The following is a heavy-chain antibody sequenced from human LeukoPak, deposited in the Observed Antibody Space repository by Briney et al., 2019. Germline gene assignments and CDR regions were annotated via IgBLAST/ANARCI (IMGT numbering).Heavy chain of an antibody. V-gene: IGHV1-69*05. CDR3: ARGVRSHFYDYSGLYYYYLDL. Sequence: SVKVSCKPSGGTFSGQAVSLVRQAPGQGLEWMGRIIPIFGSTDYSQKFQGRVTITTDEPATIVYMELSSLRSDDTAVYYCARGVRSHFYDYSGLYYYYLDLWGKGTTVTVSS. CDR1: GGTFSGQA. D-gene: IGHD3-16*01. CDR2: IIPIFGST. J-gene: IGHJ6*03.